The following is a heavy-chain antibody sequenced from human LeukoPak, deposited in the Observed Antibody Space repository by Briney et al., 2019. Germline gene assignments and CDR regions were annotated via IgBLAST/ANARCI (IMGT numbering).Heavy chain of an antibody. CDR1: GGSISSSSYY. J-gene: IGHJ4*02. CDR2: IYYSGST. CDR3: ARLYYYDSSGYPDY. D-gene: IGHD3-22*01. Sequence: SETLSLTCTVSGGSISSSSYYWGWIRQPPGKGLEWIGSIYYSGSTYYNPSLKSRVTISVDTSKNQFSLKLSSVTAADTAVYYCARLYYYDSSGYPDYWGQGTLVTVSS. V-gene: IGHV4-39*07.